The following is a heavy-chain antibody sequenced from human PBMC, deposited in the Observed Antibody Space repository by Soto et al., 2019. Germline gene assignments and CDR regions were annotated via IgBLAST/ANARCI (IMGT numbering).Heavy chain of an antibody. J-gene: IGHJ2*01. CDR2: IYYSGST. V-gene: IGHV4-31*03. CDR1: GGSISSGGYY. Sequence: QVQLQESGPGLVKPSQPLSLTCTVSGGSISSGGYYWSWIRQHPGKGLEWIGYIYYSGSTYYNPSLKSRVTISVDTSKNQFSLKLSSVTAADTAVYYCAREVQQLPKARDSPWYFDLWGRGTLVTVSS. CDR3: AREVQQLPKARDSPWYFDL. D-gene: IGHD6-13*01.